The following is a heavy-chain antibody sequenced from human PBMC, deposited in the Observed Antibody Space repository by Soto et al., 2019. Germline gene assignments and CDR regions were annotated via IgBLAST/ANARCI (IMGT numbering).Heavy chain of an antibody. CDR3: ALHSGGDDSSGYKIVREHYGMDV. D-gene: IGHD3-22*01. V-gene: IGHV1-46*01. Sequence: SVKVSCKASAYTFTSYYMHWVRQAPGQGLEWMGIINPSGGSTSYAQKFQGRVTMTRDTSTSTVYMELSSLRSEDTAAYYCALHSGGDDSSGYKIVREHYGMDVWGQGTTVTASS. CDR2: INPSGGST. CDR1: AYTFTSYY. J-gene: IGHJ6*02.